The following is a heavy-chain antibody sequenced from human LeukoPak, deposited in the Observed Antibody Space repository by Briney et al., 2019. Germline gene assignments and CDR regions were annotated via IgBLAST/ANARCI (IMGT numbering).Heavy chain of an antibody. J-gene: IGHJ4*02. CDR2: IYYSGST. D-gene: IGHD3-22*01. CDR3: AREVNYYDSSGPFDY. Sequence: SATLSLTCTVSGGSISSYYWSWIRQPPGKGLEWIGYIYYSGSTNYNPSLKSRVTISVDTSKNQFSLKLSSVTAADTAVYYCAREVNYYDSSGPFDYWGQGTLVTVSS. V-gene: IGHV4-59*01. CDR1: GGSISSYY.